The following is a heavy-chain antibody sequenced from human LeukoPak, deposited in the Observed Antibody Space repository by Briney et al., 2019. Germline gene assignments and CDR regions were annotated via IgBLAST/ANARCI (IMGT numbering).Heavy chain of an antibody. CDR3: ARFEYSSSLRDY. Sequence: PSETLSLTCAVYGGSFSGYYWSWIRQPPGKGLEWIGEIYHSGSTYYNPSLKSRVTISVDTSKNQFSLKLSSVTAADTAVYYCARFEYSSSLRDYWGQGTLVTVSS. J-gene: IGHJ4*02. CDR2: IYHSGST. D-gene: IGHD6-6*01. V-gene: IGHV4-34*01. CDR1: GGSFSGYY.